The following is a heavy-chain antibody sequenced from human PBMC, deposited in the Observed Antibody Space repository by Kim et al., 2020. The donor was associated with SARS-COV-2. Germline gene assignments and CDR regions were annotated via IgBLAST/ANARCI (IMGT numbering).Heavy chain of an antibody. CDR3: ARESIVVVPAAILGY. Sequence: GGSLRLSCAASGFTFSSYAMHWVRQAPGKGLEWVAVISYDGSNKYYADSVKGRFTISRDNSKNTLYLQMNSLRAEDTAVYYCARESIVVVPAAILGYWG. CDR1: GFTFSSYA. D-gene: IGHD2-2*01. V-gene: IGHV3-30*04. CDR2: ISYDGSNK. J-gene: IGHJ4*01.